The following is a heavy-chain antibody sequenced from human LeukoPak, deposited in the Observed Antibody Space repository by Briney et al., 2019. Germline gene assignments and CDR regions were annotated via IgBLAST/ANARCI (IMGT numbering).Heavy chain of an antibody. D-gene: IGHD6-13*01. CDR2: INHSGST. Sequence: AETLSLTRAVYGGSFSGYYWSWIRQPPGKGLEWIGEINHSGSTNYNPSLKSRVTISVDTSKNQFSLKLSSVTAADTAVYYCASIPREQQLVGGGSDYWGQGTLVTVSS. CDR1: GGSFSGYY. CDR3: ASIPREQQLVGGGSDY. V-gene: IGHV4-34*01. J-gene: IGHJ4*02.